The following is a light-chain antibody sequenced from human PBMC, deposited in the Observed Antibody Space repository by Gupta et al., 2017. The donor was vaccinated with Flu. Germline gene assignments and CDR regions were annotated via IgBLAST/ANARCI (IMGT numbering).Light chain of an antibody. V-gene: IGKV3-15*01. J-gene: IGKJ5*01. Sequence: EVLMTQSPGTLSVSPGERVTLSCRASQAVNTNLAWYQHKPGRAPRLLIYGASTRATDIPARFSGSGYGTEFTLTISSRQSEDFAVYFCQQYQSWPPITFGQGTRLEIK. CDR2: GAS. CDR1: QAVNTN. CDR3: QQYQSWPPIT.